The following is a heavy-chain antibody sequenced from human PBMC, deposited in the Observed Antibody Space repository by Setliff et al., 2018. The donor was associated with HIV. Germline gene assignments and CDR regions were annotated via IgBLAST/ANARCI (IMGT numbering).Heavy chain of an antibody. V-gene: IGHV3-33*01. J-gene: IGHJ4*02. CDR2: SWFDGSKE. CDR3: ARDLSYSSDWPCY. Sequence: AGGSLRLSCAASGFTLSSYEMHWVRQAPGKGLEWVALSWFDGSKEYYADSVKGRFTISRDKNAVYLQMNNVRVDDTGVYYCARDLSYSSDWPCYWGQGTLVTVSS. CDR1: GFTLSSYE. D-gene: IGHD3-22*01.